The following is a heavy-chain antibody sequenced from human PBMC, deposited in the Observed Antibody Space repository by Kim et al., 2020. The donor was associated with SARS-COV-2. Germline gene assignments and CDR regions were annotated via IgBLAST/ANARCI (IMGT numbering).Heavy chain of an antibody. CDR2: IYPGDSDT. CDR1: GYSFTSYW. Sequence: GASLKISCKGSGYSFTSYWIGWVRQMPGKGLEWMGIIYPGDSDTRYSPSFQGQVTISADKSISTAYLQWSSLKASDTAMYYCARHGSQWRVYYYYGMDVWGQGTTVTVSS. CDR3: ARHGSQWRVYYYYGMDV. D-gene: IGHD1-26*01. V-gene: IGHV5-51*01. J-gene: IGHJ6*02.